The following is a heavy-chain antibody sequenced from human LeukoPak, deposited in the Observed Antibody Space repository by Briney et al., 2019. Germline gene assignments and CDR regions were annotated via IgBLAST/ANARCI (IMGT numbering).Heavy chain of an antibody. Sequence: SETLSLTCTVSGGSISSYYWSWIRQPPGKGLEWIGYIYYSGSTNYNPSLKSRVTISVDTSKNQFSLKLSSVTAADAAVYYCARGWVYSDCWGQGTLVTVSS. CDR2: IYYSGST. V-gene: IGHV4-59*01. CDR3: ARGWVYSDC. CDR1: GGSISSYY. J-gene: IGHJ4*02. D-gene: IGHD6-13*01.